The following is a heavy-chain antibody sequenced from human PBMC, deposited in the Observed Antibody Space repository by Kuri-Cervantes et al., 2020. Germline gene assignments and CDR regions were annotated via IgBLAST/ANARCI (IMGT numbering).Heavy chain of an antibody. CDR3: ARHSPHYYGSGSYANHWYFDL. Sequence: SETLSLTCTVSGGSISRYYWSWIRQPPGKGLEWIGYINYSGITNYNPSLKSRVTISVDTSKNQFSLKLSSVTAADTAVYYCARHSPHYYGSGSYANHWYFDLWGRGTLVTVSS. D-gene: IGHD3-10*01. CDR2: INYSGIT. CDR1: GGSISRYY. V-gene: IGHV4-59*08. J-gene: IGHJ2*01.